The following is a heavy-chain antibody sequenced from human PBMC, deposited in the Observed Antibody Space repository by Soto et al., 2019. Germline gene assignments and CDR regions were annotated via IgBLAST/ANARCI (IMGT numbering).Heavy chain of an antibody. CDR1: GGSISSYY. CDR3: ARADPYGDYIEYFQH. CDR2: IYYSGST. J-gene: IGHJ1*01. D-gene: IGHD4-17*01. V-gene: IGHV4-59*01. Sequence: PSETLSLTCTVSGGSISSYYWSWIRQPPGKGLEWIGYIYYSGSTNYNPSLKSRVTISVDTSKNQFSLKLSSVTAADTAVYYCARADPYGDYIEYFQHCGQGTLVTVSS.